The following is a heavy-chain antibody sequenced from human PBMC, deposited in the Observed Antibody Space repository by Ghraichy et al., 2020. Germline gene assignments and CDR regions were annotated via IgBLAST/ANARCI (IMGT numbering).Heavy chain of an antibody. CDR2: IYYSGST. CDR3: ARVKWDYYYYYGMDV. CDR1: GGSISSSSYY. V-gene: IGHV4-39*07. D-gene: IGHD1-26*01. Sequence: TLSLTCTVSGGSISSSSYYWGWIRPPPGKGLEWIGSIYYSGSTYYNPSLKSRVTISVDTSKNQFSLKLSSVTAADTAVYYCARVKWDYYYYYGMDVWGQGTTVTVSS. J-gene: IGHJ6*02.